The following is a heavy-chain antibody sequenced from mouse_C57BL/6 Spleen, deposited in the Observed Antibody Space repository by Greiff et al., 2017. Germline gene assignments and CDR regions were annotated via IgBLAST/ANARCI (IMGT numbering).Heavy chain of an antibody. V-gene: IGHV10-1*01. CDR2: IRSKSNKYAT. CDR3: VSQLGRWFAY. J-gene: IGHJ3*01. D-gene: IGHD4-1*01. CDR1: GFSFNTYA. Sequence: DVKLVESGGGLVQPKGSLKLSCAASGFSFNTYAMNWVRQAPGKGLEWVARIRSKSNKYATYYADSVKDRFTISRDDSESMLYLQMNNLKTEDTAMYYCVSQLGRWFAYWGQGTLVTVSA.